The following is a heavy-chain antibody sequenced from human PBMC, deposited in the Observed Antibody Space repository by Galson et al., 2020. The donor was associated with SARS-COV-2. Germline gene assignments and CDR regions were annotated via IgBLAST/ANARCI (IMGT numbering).Heavy chain of an antibody. CDR2: MNPNSGNT. Sequence: ASVKVSCKASGYTFTNYEINWVRQAPGQELEGMGWMNPNSGNTGHAQKFQGRVTMTRTTSISTAYMELNSLTSEDTAVYYCARSYDDFATWFDPWGQGTLVTVSS. D-gene: IGHD4-17*01. CDR3: ARSYDDFATWFDP. CDR1: GYTFTNYE. J-gene: IGHJ5*02. V-gene: IGHV1-8*01.